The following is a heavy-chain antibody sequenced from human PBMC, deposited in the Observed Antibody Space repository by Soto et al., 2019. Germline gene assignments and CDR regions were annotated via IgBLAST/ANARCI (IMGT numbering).Heavy chain of an antibody. CDR1: GGSVSSGSYY. V-gene: IGHV4-61*01. Sequence: QVQLQESGPGLVKPSETLSLTCTVSGGSVSSGSYYWSWIRQPPGKGLEWIGYIYYSGSTNYNPSLKSRVTISVDTSKNQFSLKLSSVTAADTAVYYCASFRSNYGANWFDPWGQGTLVTVSS. J-gene: IGHJ5*02. CDR3: ASFRSNYGANWFDP. D-gene: IGHD4-4*01. CDR2: IYYSGST.